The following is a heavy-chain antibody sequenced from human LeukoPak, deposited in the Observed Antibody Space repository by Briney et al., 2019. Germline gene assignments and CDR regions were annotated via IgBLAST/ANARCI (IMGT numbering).Heavy chain of an antibody. D-gene: IGHD6-19*01. CDR1: GVTFSSYW. V-gene: IGHV3-74*01. CDR2: INSDGSST. J-gene: IGHJ4*02. Sequence: PGGSLRLSCAASGVTFSSYWMHWVRQAPGKGLVWVSRINSDGSSTSYADSVKGRFTISRDNAKNTLYLQMNSLRAEDTAVYYCAREYSSGWSFDYWGQGTLVTVSS. CDR3: AREYSSGWSFDY.